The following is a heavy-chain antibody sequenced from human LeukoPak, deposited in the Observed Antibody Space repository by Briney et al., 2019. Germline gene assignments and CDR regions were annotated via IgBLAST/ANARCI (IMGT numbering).Heavy chain of an antibody. D-gene: IGHD3-10*01. J-gene: IGHJ4*02. Sequence: GGSLRLSCAASGFTFDDYAMHWVRQAPGKGLEWVSGISWNSGSIGYADSVKGRFTISRDNARNTVYLQMTSLRAEDSAVYFCARDWHYRLDMWGQGALVTVSS. CDR1: GFTFDDYA. CDR2: ISWNSGSI. CDR3: ARDWHYRLDM. V-gene: IGHV3-9*01.